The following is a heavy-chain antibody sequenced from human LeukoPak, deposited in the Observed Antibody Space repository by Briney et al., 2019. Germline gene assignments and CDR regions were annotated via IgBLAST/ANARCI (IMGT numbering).Heavy chain of an antibody. D-gene: IGHD4-17*01. Sequence: GGSLRLSCTASGFTFSVYAMMWVRQAPGQGPGWVSPIRGVGGSAFYADSVKCRFTISRDNSKYTLFLQMNSLRAEDTAVYYCARDTNGDYIGAFDMWGPGTMVTVSS. CDR3: ARDTNGDYIGAFDM. J-gene: IGHJ3*02. CDR2: IRGVGGSA. V-gene: IGHV3-23*01. CDR1: GFTFSVYA.